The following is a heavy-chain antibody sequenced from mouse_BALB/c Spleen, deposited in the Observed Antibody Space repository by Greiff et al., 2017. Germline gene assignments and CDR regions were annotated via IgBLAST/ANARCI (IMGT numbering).Heavy chain of an antibody. CDR1: GYTFTSYW. D-gene: IGHD1-1*01. V-gene: IGHV1S22*01. CDR3: TGALLLRPDGFAY. J-gene: IGHJ3*01. Sequence: LQQPGSELVRPGASVKLSCKASGYTFTSYWMHWVKQRPGQGLEWIGNIYPGSGSTNYDEKFKSKAALTVDTSSSTAYMQLSSLTSEDSAVYDCTGALLLRPDGFAYWGQGTLVTVSA. CDR2: IYPGSGST.